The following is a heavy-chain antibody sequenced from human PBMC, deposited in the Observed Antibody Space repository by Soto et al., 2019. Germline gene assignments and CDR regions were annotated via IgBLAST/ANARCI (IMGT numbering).Heavy chain of an antibody. D-gene: IGHD2-21*02. J-gene: IGHJ6*02. Sequence: PVGSLRLSCEVSGFTFSMYSMSWVRQTPGKGLEWVAKIPQDGVDGHYADSVEGRFAISRDNGKNSLYLQMNNLRAEDTAVYYCARDQLILPAHDFFYGSDVWGQGATVTVSS. CDR3: ARDQLILPAHDFFYGSDV. CDR1: GFTFSMYS. V-gene: IGHV3-7*03. CDR2: IPQDGVDG.